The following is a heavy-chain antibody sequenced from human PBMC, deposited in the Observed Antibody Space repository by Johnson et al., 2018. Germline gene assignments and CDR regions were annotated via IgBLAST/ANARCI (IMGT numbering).Heavy chain of an antibody. J-gene: IGHJ3*02. CDR2: ISSSSVNI. V-gene: IGHV3-21*01. CDR3: ASADRTDYYGTDAFDI. D-gene: IGHD3/OR15-3a*01. CDR1: GFTFSIYS. Sequence: EVQLVESGGGLVKXGGSXRLXCAASGFTFSIYSMNWVRQAPGKGLEWVSCISSSSVNIFYADSVKGRFTISRDNAKNSLYLQMNSLRAEDTAVYYCASADRTDYYGTDAFDIWGQGTLVTVSS.